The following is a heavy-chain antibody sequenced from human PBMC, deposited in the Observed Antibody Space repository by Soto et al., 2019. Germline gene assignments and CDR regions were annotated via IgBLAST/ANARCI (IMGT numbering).Heavy chain of an antibody. CDR1: GYTFTSYG. Sequence: VASVKVSCKASGYTFTSYGISWVRQAPGQGLEWMGWISAYNGNTNYAQKLQGRVTMTTDTSTSTAYMELRSLRSDDTAVYYCARGGGIYSSSWAYYYYYGMDVWGQGTTVTVSS. V-gene: IGHV1-18*01. D-gene: IGHD6-13*01. CDR2: ISAYNGNT. CDR3: ARGGGIYSSSWAYYYYYGMDV. J-gene: IGHJ6*02.